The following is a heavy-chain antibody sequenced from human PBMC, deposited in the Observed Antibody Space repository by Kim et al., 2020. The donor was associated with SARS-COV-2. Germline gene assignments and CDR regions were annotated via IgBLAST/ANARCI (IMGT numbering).Heavy chain of an antibody. CDR2: ISGSGGST. CDR1: GFTFSSYA. D-gene: IGHD5-18*01. V-gene: IGHV3-23*01. J-gene: IGHJ3*02. CDR3: AKDCPLGGYSHGGDAFDI. Sequence: GGSLRLSCAASGFTFSSYAMSWVRQAPGKGLEWVSAISGSGGSTYYADSVKGRFTISRDNSKNTLYLQMNSLRAEDTAVYYCAKDCPLGGYSHGGDAFDIWGQGTMVTVSS.